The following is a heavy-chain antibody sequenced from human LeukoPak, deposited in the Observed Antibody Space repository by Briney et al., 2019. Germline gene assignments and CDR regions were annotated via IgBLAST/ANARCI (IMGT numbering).Heavy chain of an antibody. CDR2: ISSSGSTV. CDR3: AREYSSEYYFDY. J-gene: IGHJ4*02. V-gene: IGHV3-11*01. D-gene: IGHD5-12*01. CDR1: GFTFSDYY. Sequence: GGSLRLSCAASGFTFSDYYMSWIRQAPGTGLEWVSYISSSGSTVYYADSVKGRFTISRDNAKNSLYLQMNSLRAEDTAVYYCAREYSSEYYFDYWGQGTLVTVSS.